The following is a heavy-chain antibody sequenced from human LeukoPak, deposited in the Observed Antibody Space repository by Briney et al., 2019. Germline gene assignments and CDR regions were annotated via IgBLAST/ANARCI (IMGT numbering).Heavy chain of an antibody. D-gene: IGHD5-18*01. CDR1: GGSISSGGYY. J-gene: IGHJ6*03. CDR2: IYSSGST. V-gene: IGHV4-61*02. CDR3: ARGTSGSTYGNYYYNMDV. Sequence: SETLSLTCAVSGGSISSGGYYWSWIRQPAGKELEWIGRIYSSGSTNYSPSLKSRVTMSVDTSKNQFSLKLTSVTATDTAVYYCARGTSGSTYGNYYYNMDVWGKGTTVTISS.